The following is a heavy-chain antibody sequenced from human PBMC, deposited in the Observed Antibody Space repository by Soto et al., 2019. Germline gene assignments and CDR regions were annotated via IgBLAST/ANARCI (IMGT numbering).Heavy chain of an antibody. V-gene: IGHV3-21*01. CDR3: VRDDEHADNGFDY. CDR1: GFTFSIYT. Sequence: GGSLRLSCEASGFTFSIYTMDWVRQAPGKGLEWVSSIGSRTGDIYYADSVKGRFTISRDNSKNTLYLQMNSLRAEDTAVYYCVRDDEHADNGFDYWGQGTLVTVSS. J-gene: IGHJ4*02. CDR2: IGSRTGDI. D-gene: IGHD1-1*01.